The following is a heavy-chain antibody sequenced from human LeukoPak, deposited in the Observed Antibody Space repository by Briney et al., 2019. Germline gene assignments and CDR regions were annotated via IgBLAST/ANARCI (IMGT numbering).Heavy chain of an antibody. CDR1: GFTFSSYA. Sequence: SGGSLRLSCAASGFTFSSYAMSWVRQAPGKGLEWVGRIKSKTDGGTTDYAAPVKGRFTISRDDSKNTLYLQMNSLKTEDTAVYYCTTDLSTVTTAQGWFDPWGQGTLVTVSS. CDR3: TTDLSTVTTAQGWFDP. V-gene: IGHV3-15*01. J-gene: IGHJ5*02. D-gene: IGHD4-17*01. CDR2: IKSKTDGGTT.